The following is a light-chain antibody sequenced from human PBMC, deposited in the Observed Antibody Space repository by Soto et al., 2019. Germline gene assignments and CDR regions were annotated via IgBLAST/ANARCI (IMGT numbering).Light chain of an antibody. CDR2: DDS. Sequence: SYELTQPPSMSVAPGQTARITCGGDNIGSKSLHWYQQRPGQAPVLVVYDDSDRPSGVPERFSGSNSANTATLTISRVEGGDEAGYYCQVWETASYHPLFGGGTKLTVL. CDR3: QVWETASYHPL. J-gene: IGLJ2*01. CDR1: NIGSKS. V-gene: IGLV3-21*02.